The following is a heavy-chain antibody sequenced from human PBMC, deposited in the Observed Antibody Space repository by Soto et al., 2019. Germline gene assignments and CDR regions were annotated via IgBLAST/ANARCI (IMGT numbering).Heavy chain of an antibody. Sequence: ASVKVSCKAFGYTFTSYDIYWVREATGQGLEWMGWMNPNTGNSAYAQKFQGRVTVTSDTSINTVHMELSSLRSEDTAVYYCARRAETNGWNGFGADKYYFDFWGQGTLVTVSS. CDR2: MNPNTGNS. CDR3: ARRAETNGWNGFGADKYYFDF. D-gene: IGHD1-1*01. J-gene: IGHJ4*02. V-gene: IGHV1-8*01. CDR1: GYTFTSYD.